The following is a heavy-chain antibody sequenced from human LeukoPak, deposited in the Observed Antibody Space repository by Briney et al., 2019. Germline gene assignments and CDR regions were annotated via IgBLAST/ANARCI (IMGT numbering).Heavy chain of an antibody. Sequence: GGSLRLSCATSGFTFSTYAMHWVRQAPGKGLEWVAVIWYDGSNEHYVDSVKGRFTISRDNSRNTLYLQMNSLRVEDTAVYYCARKVDCSGGRCYRGEFDYWGQGTLVTVSS. V-gene: IGHV3-33*01. D-gene: IGHD2-15*01. CDR3: ARKVDCSGGRCYRGEFDY. CDR2: IWYDGSNE. CDR1: GFTFSTYA. J-gene: IGHJ4*02.